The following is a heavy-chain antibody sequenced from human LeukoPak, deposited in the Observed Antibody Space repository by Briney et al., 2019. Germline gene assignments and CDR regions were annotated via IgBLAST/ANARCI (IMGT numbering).Heavy chain of an antibody. CDR3: ARGSVSSGWFMSRYFDY. CDR2: ISASNGNT. J-gene: IGHJ4*02. CDR1: GYTFTSYY. V-gene: IGHV1-18*04. Sequence: ASVKVSCKASGYTFTSYYMHWVRQAPGQGLEWMGWISASNGNTNYAQKLHGRVTMTTDTSTNTVYMELRSLRFDDTAVYYCARGSVSSGWFMSRYFDYWGQGTLVTVSS. D-gene: IGHD6-19*01.